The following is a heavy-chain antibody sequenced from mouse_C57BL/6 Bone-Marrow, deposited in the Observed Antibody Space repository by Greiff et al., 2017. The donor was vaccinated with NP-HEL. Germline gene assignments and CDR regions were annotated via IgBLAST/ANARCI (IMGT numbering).Heavy chain of an antibody. CDR1: GYTFTDYE. D-gene: IGHD1-1*01. J-gene: IGHJ3*01. CDR3: TRARYYGSLFAY. Sequence: QVQLQKSGAELVRPGASVTLSCKASGYTFTDYEMHWVKQTPVHGLEWIGAIDPETGGTAYNQKFKGKAILTADKSSSTAYMELRSLTSEDSAVYYCTRARYYGSLFAYWGQGTLVTVSA. V-gene: IGHV1-15*01. CDR2: IDPETGGT.